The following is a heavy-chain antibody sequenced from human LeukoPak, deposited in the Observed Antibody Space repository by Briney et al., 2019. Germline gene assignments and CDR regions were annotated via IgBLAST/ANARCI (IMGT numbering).Heavy chain of an antibody. CDR2: IYYSGST. Sequence: SETLSLTCTVSGGSISSSSYYWGWIRQPPGKGLEWIGSIYYSGSTYYNPSLKSRVTISVDTSKNQFSLKLSSVTAADTAVYYCAREVWDYDFWSGYSPGYYYYYMDVWGKGTTVTVSS. V-gene: IGHV4-39*07. CDR1: GGSISSSSYY. J-gene: IGHJ6*03. D-gene: IGHD3-3*01. CDR3: AREVWDYDFWSGYSPGYYYYYMDV.